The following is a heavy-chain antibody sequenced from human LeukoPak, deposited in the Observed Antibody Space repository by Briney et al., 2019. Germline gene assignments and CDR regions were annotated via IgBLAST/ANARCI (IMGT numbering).Heavy chain of an antibody. Sequence: SETLTLTCVVSGGSISTYYWSWIRQPPGKGLEWIGYIYSSGSTNYNPSLKSRVSISVDTSKNQFSLNLNSVTAADTAVYYCARHGRSDGPFTYWGQGTLVTVSS. V-gene: IGHV4-59*08. CDR1: GGSISTYY. J-gene: IGHJ4*02. CDR3: ARHGRSDGPFTY. D-gene: IGHD3-16*01. CDR2: IYSSGST.